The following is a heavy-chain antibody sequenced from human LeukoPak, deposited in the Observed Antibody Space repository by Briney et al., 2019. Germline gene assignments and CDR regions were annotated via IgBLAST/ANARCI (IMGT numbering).Heavy chain of an antibody. V-gene: IGHV4-31*03. CDR3: ARGNSDGKREDY. Sequence: PSETLSLTCTVSGGSIASAGYYWSWIRQHPGKGLEWIGYINYSGSTYCNPSLKSRVTISGDTSKNQFSLKLSSVTAADTAVYYCARGNSDGKREDYWGPGTLLTVSS. J-gene: IGHJ4*02. D-gene: IGHD2-15*01. CDR2: INYSGST. CDR1: GGSIASAGYY.